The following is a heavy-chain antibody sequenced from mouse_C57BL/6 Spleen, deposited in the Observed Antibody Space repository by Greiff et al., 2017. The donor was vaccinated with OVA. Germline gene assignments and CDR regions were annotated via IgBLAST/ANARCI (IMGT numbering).Heavy chain of an antibody. CDR1: GYTFTSYW. CDR2: IYPSDSET. Sequence: QVQLQQPGAELVRPGSSVKLSCKASGYTFTSYWMDWVKQRPGQGLEWIGNIYPSDSETHYNQKFKDKATLTVDKSSSTAYMQLSSLTSEDSAVYYCARCSSSCYWYFDVWGTGTTVTVSS. V-gene: IGHV1-61*01. CDR3: ARCSSSCYWYFDV. J-gene: IGHJ1*03. D-gene: IGHD1-1*01.